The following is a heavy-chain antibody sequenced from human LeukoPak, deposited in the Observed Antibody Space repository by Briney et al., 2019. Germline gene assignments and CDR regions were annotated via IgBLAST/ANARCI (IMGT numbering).Heavy chain of an antibody. CDR3: AKDQGRIAVAGNDY. J-gene: IGHJ4*02. Sequence: GGSLRLSCAASGFTFSSYAMSWVRQAPGKGLEWVSAISGSGGSTYYADSVKGRFTISRDNSKNTMYLQMNSLRAEDTAVYYCAKDQGRIAVAGNDYWDQGTLVTVSS. CDR1: GFTFSSYA. CDR2: ISGSGGST. V-gene: IGHV3-23*01. D-gene: IGHD6-19*01.